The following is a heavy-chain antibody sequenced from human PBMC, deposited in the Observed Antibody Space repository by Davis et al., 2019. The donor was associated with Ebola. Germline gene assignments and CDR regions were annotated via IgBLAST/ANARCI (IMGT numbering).Heavy chain of an antibody. CDR1: GFTFSSYS. Sequence: PGGSLRLSCAASGFTFSSYSMNWVRQAPGKGLEWVSSISSSSSYIYYADSVKGRFTISRDNAKNSLYLQMNSLRAEDTAVYYCARDGAWNRPYYFDYWGQGTLVTVSS. CDR3: ARDGAWNRPYYFDY. V-gene: IGHV3-21*01. D-gene: IGHD1-1*01. CDR2: ISSSSSYI. J-gene: IGHJ4*02.